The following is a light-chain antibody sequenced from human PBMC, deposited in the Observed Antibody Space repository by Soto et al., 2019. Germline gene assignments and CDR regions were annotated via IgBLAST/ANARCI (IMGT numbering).Light chain of an antibody. J-gene: IGKJ4*01. CDR3: QQYYITPLT. Sequence: DIVMTQSPDSLAVSLGERATFNCKSSQNILYRSNNKNYLAWYQHKPGQPPKLLIYWASTRESGVPDRFSGSGSGTDFTLTISSLQAEDVAVYYCQQYYITPLTFGGGTKVEIK. CDR2: WAS. V-gene: IGKV4-1*01. CDR1: QNILYRSNNKNY.